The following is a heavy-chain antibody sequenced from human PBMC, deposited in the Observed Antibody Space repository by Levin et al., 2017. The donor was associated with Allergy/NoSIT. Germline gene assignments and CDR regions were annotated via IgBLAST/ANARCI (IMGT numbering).Heavy chain of an antibody. D-gene: IGHD6-19*01. CDR3: ARALERTGPAQWLVPAFTVPMELNYYYGMDV. CDR1: GYTFTSYG. V-gene: IGHV1-18*01. CDR2: ISAYNGNT. Sequence: GESLKISCKASGYTFTSYGISWVRQAPGQGLEWMGWISAYNGNTNYAQKLQGRVTMTTDTSTSTAYMELRSLRSDDTAVYYCARALERTGPAQWLVPAFTVPMELNYYYGMDVWGQGTTVTVSS. J-gene: IGHJ6*02.